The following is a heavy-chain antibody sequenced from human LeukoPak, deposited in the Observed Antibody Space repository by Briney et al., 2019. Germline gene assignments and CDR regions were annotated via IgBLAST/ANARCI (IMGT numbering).Heavy chain of an antibody. CDR1: GFTFSSSG. J-gene: IGHJ4*02. D-gene: IGHD6-6*01. CDR2: ISFDGSKR. V-gene: IGHV3-30*18. Sequence: GRSLRLSCAASGFTFSSSGMHWVRQAPGKGLEWESIISFDGSKRYYADSVKGRFTISRDNSKNTLYLQMNSLRPEDTAVYFCAKSIGAVGDYWGQGTLVTVSS. CDR3: AKSIGAVGDY.